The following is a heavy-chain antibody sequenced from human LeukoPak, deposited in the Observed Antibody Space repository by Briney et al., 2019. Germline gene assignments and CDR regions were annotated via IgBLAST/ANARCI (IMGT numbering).Heavy chain of an antibody. V-gene: IGHV3-48*04. J-gene: IGHJ4*02. CDR1: GFTFSSYS. Sequence: GGSLRLSCAASGFTFSSYSMNWVRQAPGKGLEWVSYISSSSSTIYYADSVKGRFTISRDNAKNSLYLQMNSLRAEDTAVYYCARGSRYCSSTSCYVVDYWGRGTLVTVSS. D-gene: IGHD2-2*01. CDR2: ISSSSSTI. CDR3: ARGSRYCSSTSCYVVDY.